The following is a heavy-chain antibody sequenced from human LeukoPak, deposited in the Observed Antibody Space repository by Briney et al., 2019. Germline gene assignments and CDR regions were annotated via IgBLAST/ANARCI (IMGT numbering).Heavy chain of an antibody. J-gene: IGHJ4*02. CDR2: INTYNGNT. V-gene: IGHV1-18*01. Sequence: GASAKVSCKASGYTFTSYGTSWVRQAPGQGLEWMGWINTYNGNTNYAQKFQGRVTMTTDTSTSTAYMEVRRLRSDDTAVYYCARDRLYSSSWYSDFWGQGTLVTVSS. CDR1: GYTFTSYG. D-gene: IGHD6-6*01. CDR3: ARDRLYSSSWYSDF.